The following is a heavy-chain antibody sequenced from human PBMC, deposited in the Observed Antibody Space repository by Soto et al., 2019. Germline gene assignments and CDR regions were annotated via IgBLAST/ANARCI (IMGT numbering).Heavy chain of an antibody. CDR3: ARAGRYAAFDI. Sequence: SETLSLTCAVSGGSISSGGYSWSWIRQPPGKGLEWIGYIYHSGSTYYNPSLKSRVTISVDTSKNQFSLKLSSVTAADTAVYYCARAGRYAAFDIWGQGTMVTVSS. V-gene: IGHV4-30-2*02. J-gene: IGHJ3*02. CDR1: GGSISSGGYS. D-gene: IGHD6-19*01. CDR2: IYHSGST.